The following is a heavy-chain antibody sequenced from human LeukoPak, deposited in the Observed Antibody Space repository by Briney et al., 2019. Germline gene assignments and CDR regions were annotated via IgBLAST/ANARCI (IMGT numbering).Heavy chain of an antibody. J-gene: IGHJ4*02. V-gene: IGHV3-48*01. D-gene: IGHD6-6*01. CDR2: ISSSSSTI. CDR1: GFTFSSYS. Sequence: PGGSLRLSCAASGFTFSSYSMNWVRQAPGKGLEWVSYISSSSSTIYYADSVKGRFTISRDNSKNTLYLQMNSLRAEDTAVYYCAGSFRDSSSSWGQGTLVTVSS. CDR3: AGSFRDSSSS.